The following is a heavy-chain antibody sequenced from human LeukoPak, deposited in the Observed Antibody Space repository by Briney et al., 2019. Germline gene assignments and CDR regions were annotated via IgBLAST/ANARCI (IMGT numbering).Heavy chain of an antibody. CDR1: GGSLSSVDFY. D-gene: IGHD6-19*01. Sequence: SETLSLTCTVSGGSLSSVDFYWSWIRQHPGKGLEWIGYIYYSGTTYYSPSLKSRVTISLDTTKNQFSLKLSSVTAADTAVYYCARALGTGWSQKDWGQGTLVTVSS. V-gene: IGHV4-31*03. J-gene: IGHJ4*02. CDR3: ARALGTGWSQKD. CDR2: IYYSGTT.